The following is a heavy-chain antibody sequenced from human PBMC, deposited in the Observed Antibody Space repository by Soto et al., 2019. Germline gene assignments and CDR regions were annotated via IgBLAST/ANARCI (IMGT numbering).Heavy chain of an antibody. CDR1: GGSISSYY. CDR3: ARDKYSYGYTNYYYYGMDV. J-gene: IGHJ6*02. CDR2: IYYSGST. Sequence: SETLSLTCAVSGGSISSYYWSWIRQPPGKGLEWIGYIYYSGSTNYNPSLKSRVTISVDTSKNQFSLKLSSVTAADTAVYFCARDKYSYGYTNYYYYGMDVWGQGTTVTVSS. V-gene: IGHV4-59*01. D-gene: IGHD5-18*01.